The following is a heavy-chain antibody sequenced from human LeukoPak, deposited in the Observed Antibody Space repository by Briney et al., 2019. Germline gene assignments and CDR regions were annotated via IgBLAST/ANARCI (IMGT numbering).Heavy chain of an antibody. CDR1: GLIVRSNY. Sequence: GGSLRLSCAASGLIVRSNYMSWVRQAPGKGLEWVSVIYSGGSTYHADSVRGRFTISRDNSKNTLYLQMNSLRAEDTAVYYCARDGAMKYCSGGTCYSAAFDIWGQGTMVTVSS. CDR3: ARDGAMKYCSGGTCYSAAFDI. J-gene: IGHJ3*02. V-gene: IGHV3-66*01. CDR2: IYSGGST. D-gene: IGHD2-15*01.